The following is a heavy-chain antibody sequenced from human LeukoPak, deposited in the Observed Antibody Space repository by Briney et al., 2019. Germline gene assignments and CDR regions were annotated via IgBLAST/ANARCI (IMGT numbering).Heavy chain of an antibody. D-gene: IGHD2-15*01. CDR3: AKDSYVVVVAASNSYYYYGMDV. CDR2: IWYDGSNK. V-gene: IGHV3-33*06. CDR1: GFTFSSYG. J-gene: IGHJ6*02. Sequence: GGSLRLSCAASGFTFSSYGMHWVRQAPGKGLEWVAVIWYDGSNKYYADSVKGRFTISRDNSKNTLYLQMNSLRAEDTAVYYCAKDSYVVVVAASNSYYYYGMDVWGQGTTVTVSS.